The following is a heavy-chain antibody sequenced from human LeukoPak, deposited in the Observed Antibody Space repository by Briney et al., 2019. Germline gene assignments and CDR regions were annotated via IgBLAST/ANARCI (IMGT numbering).Heavy chain of an antibody. CDR3: ASSGSSWYVFDY. D-gene: IGHD6-13*01. CDR2: ISAYSGNT. CDR1: GYTFTSYG. V-gene: IGHV1-18*01. Sequence: ASVKVSCKASGYTFTSYGISWVRQAPGQGLEWMGWISAYSGNTNYAQKLQGRVTMTTDTSTSTAYMELRSLRSDDTAVYYCASSGSSWYVFDYWGQGTLVTVSS. J-gene: IGHJ4*02.